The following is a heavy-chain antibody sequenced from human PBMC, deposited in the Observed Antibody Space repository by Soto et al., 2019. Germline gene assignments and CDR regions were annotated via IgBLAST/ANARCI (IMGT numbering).Heavy chain of an antibody. Sequence: GGSLRLSCAASGFTVSSNYMSWVRQAPGKGLEWVSVIYSGGSTYYADSVKGRFTISRDNSKNTLYLQMNSLRAEDTAVYYCAREIAWSHAFDIWGQGTMVTVSS. D-gene: IGHD2-15*01. CDR3: AREIAWSHAFDI. CDR2: IYSGGST. CDR1: GFTVSSNY. J-gene: IGHJ3*02. V-gene: IGHV3-53*01.